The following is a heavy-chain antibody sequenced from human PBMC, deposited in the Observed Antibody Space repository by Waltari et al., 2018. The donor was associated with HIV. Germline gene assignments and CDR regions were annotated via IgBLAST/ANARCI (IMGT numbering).Heavy chain of an antibody. CDR3: ASASRDTAMGAFDI. CDR2: IIPICGSP. V-gene: IGHV1-69*01. CDR1: GGTFSNSA. D-gene: IGHD5-18*01. Sequence: QVQPVQSGAEVKKPGSSVKVSCKASGGTFSNSAINWVRKAPGQGLEWMGGIIPICGSPNYAQKFQGRVTITADESTNTVYMKLSSLRSEDTAVYYCASASRDTAMGAFDIWGQGTMVTVSS. J-gene: IGHJ3*02.